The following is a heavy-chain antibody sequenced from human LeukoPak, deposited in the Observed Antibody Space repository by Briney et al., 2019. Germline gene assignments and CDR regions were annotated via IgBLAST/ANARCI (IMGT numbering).Heavy chain of an antibody. Sequence: GESLKISCKGSGYSFTSYWIGWVRQMPGKGLEWMGIIYPGDPDTRYSPSFQGQVTISADKSISTAYLQWSSLKASDTAMYYCARLGSDPGNYYYYGMDVWGQGTTVTVSS. CDR1: GYSFTSYW. CDR3: ARLGSDPGNYYYYGMDV. J-gene: IGHJ6*02. V-gene: IGHV5-51*01. CDR2: IYPGDPDT.